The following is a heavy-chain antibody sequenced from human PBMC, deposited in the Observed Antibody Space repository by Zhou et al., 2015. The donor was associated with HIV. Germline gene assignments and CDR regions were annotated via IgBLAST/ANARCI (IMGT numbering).Heavy chain of an antibody. CDR3: ARDDIGGYHSFNY. CDR1: GYTFTNYA. CDR2: INADNGKT. Sequence: QGQLVQSGAEMKKPGASVKVSCKASGYTFTNYAISWVRQAPGQGLEWMGWINADNGKTNYAQKFQGRVTLTTDRSTRTAYMELRSLRSDDAAMYYCARDDIGGYHSFNYWGQGTLVSVSS. V-gene: IGHV1-18*01. J-gene: IGHJ4*02. D-gene: IGHD3-22*01.